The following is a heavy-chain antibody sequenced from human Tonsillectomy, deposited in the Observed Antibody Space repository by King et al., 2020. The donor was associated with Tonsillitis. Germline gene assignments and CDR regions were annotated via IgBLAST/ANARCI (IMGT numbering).Heavy chain of an antibody. D-gene: IGHD3-22*01. V-gene: IGHV1-46*01. J-gene: IGHJ2*01. CDR2: INPSGGST. CDR3: ARNIYFDSSGFDL. Sequence: VQLVESGAEVKKPGASVKVSCKASGYTFTSYYMHWVRQAPGQGLEGMGIINPSGGSTSYAQKIQGRVTMTRDTSTSTVYMELSSLRSEDTAVYYCARNIYFDSSGFDLWGRGTLVTVSS. CDR1: GYTFTSYY.